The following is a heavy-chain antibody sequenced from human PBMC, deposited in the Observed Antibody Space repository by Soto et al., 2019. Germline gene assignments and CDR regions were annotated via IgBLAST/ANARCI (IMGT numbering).Heavy chain of an antibody. CDR3: ARAGDDCSNTSCYMIDY. CDR1: GYTFTTYA. D-gene: IGHD2-2*02. CDR2: INAGNGKT. J-gene: IGHJ4*02. Sequence: ASVKVSCKASGYTFTTYAIHWVRQAPGQRLEWMGWINAGNGKTKYSQKFQDRVTITRDTSATTAYMELSSLTSEDTAVYYCARAGDDCSNTSCYMIDYCGQGTLVSVS. V-gene: IGHV1-3*01.